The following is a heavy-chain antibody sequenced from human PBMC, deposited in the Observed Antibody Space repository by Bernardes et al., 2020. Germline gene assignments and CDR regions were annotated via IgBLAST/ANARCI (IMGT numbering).Heavy chain of an antibody. CDR2: ISGSGGST. V-gene: IGHV3-23*01. CDR3: AKSHCSGGSCYPLNWFDP. D-gene: IGHD2-15*01. Sequence: VGSLLLSCAASGFTFRSSAMSWVRQAPGPGLAWVSVISGSGGSTYYADSVKGRFTISRDNSKNTLYLQMNSLRAEDTAVYYCAKSHCSGGSCYPLNWFDPWGQGTLVTVSS. CDR1: GFTFRSSA. J-gene: IGHJ5*02.